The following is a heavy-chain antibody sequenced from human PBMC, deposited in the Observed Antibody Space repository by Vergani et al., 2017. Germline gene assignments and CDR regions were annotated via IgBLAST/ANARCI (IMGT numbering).Heavy chain of an antibody. CDR3: ARDRAVGKQGWYTSGY. J-gene: IGHJ4*02. CDR2: ISPDTGKT. CDR1: GYTFRNKD. Sequence: QIQLVQSGAEVKKPGAALNVSCKASGYTFRNKDISWLRQAPGQGLEWMGSISPDTGKTNTAQKFQDRVIMTTDTSTSTAYMELRSLRSDDTAVYYCARDRAVGKQGWYTSGYWGQGTLVTVSS. D-gene: IGHD6-19*01. V-gene: IGHV1-18*01.